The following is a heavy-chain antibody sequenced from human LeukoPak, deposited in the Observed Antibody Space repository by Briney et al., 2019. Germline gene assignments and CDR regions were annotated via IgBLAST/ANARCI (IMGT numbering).Heavy chain of an antibody. D-gene: IGHD2-2*01. J-gene: IGHJ5*02. CDR3: ARSRCCSSTSCYVPGWFDP. V-gene: IGHV3-48*01. CDR2: ISSSSSTI. CDR1: GFTFSSYS. Sequence: GGSQRLSCAASGFTFSSYSMNWVRQAPGKGLEWVSYISSSSSTIYYADSVKGRFTISRDNAKNSLYLQMNSLRAEDTAVYYCARSRCCSSTSCYVPGWFDPWGQGTLVTVSS.